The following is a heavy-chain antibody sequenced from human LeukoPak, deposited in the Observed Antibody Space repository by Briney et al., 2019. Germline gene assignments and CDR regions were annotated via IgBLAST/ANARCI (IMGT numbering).Heavy chain of an antibody. Sequence: GGSLRLSCAASGFTVSSNYMSWVRQAPGKGLEWVSVIYSGGSTYYADSVEGRFTISRDNSKNTLYLQMNSLRAEDTAVYYCARDGLYSSSWYTYYGMDVWGQGTTVTVSS. CDR2: IYSGGST. J-gene: IGHJ6*02. CDR1: GFTVSSNY. V-gene: IGHV3-66*01. CDR3: ARDGLYSSSWYTYYGMDV. D-gene: IGHD6-13*01.